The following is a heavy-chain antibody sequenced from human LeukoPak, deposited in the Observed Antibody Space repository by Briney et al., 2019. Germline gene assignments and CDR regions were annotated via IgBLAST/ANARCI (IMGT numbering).Heavy chain of an antibody. CDR2: ISGTGSDT. V-gene: IGHV3-23*01. D-gene: IGHD1-26*01. CDR1: GFSFTNYA. CDR3: ARDRGSSPFDAFDI. Sequence: SGGSLRLSCAASGFSFTNYAMSWVRQAPGKGLEWVSAISGTGSDTNYADSVKGRFTISRDNSKNSLYLQMNSLRAEDTAVYYCARDRGSSPFDAFDIWGQGTMVTVSS. J-gene: IGHJ3*02.